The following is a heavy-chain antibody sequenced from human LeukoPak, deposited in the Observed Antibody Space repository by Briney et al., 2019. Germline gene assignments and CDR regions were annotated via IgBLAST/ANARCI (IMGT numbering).Heavy chain of an antibody. Sequence: ASVPVSCLGSGCSFSNYTFSWVRQAPGQGVEWVGRIIHILGMEHYVHKVQGRVTLTADKSTSTAYMEQSSLRSEDTAVYYCARGSYYDSSGYYLQMAYFDYWGQGTLVAVSS. V-gene: IGHV1-69*02. D-gene: IGHD3-22*01. CDR3: ARGSYYDSSGYYLQMAYFDY. CDR2: IIHILGME. J-gene: IGHJ4*02. CDR1: GCSFSNYT.